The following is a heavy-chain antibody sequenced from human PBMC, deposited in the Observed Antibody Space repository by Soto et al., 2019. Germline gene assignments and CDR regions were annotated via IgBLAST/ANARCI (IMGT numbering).Heavy chain of an antibody. D-gene: IGHD3-16*01. CDR1: GFTFSDYA. J-gene: IGHJ4*02. CDR3: AKGIFGGSWRYFDY. V-gene: IGHV3-23*01. CDR2: ISGSGDYT. Sequence: EVQLLESGGGLVQPGGSLRLSCAASGFTFSDYAMNWVRQAPGKGLEWVSAISGSGDYTYYANSVKGRFTISRDNSKNTVYLQMNSLRAEDTAVYYCAKGIFGGSWRYFDYWGQGTLVTVSS.